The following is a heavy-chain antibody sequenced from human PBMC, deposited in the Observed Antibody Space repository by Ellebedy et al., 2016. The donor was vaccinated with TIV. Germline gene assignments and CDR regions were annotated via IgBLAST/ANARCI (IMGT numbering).Heavy chain of an antibody. CDR2: ITSAGVGT. CDR1: GFTLSSYG. V-gene: IGHV3-23*01. Sequence: GESLKISCAASGFTLSSYGMNWVRQAPGKGLELVSGITSAGVGTYNTASVKGRFTISRDNSKNTLFLQMSSLRVEDTAVYYCAKGLTGNRGGWGWYFDLWGRGTLVTVSS. CDR3: AKGLTGNRGGWGWYFDL. J-gene: IGHJ2*01. D-gene: IGHD1-20*01.